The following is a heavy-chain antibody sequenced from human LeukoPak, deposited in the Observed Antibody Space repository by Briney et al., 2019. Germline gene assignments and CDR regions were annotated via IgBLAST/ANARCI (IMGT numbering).Heavy chain of an antibody. CDR2: VSGSGGST. V-gene: IGHV3-23*01. CDR1: GGSISSSSYY. D-gene: IGHD2-2*01. CDR3: AKSWYQLLLYYFDY. Sequence: ETLSLTCTVSGGSISSSSYYWGWIRQPPGKGLEWVSAVSGSGGSTYYADSVKGRFTISRDNSKNTLYLQMNSLRAEDTAVYYCAKSWYQLLLYYFDYWGQGTLVTVSS. J-gene: IGHJ4*02.